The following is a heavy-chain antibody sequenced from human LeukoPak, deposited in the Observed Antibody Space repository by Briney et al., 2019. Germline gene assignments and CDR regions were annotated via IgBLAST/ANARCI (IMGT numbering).Heavy chain of an antibody. CDR1: GASFNTGDYY. Sequence: SQTLSLTCIVSGASFNTGDYYWNWIRQHPGKGPEWIGYIYNSGSTYYNPSLKSRVTISVDTSKNHFSLRLTSVTAADSAVYYCARDAPPDSWGQGTLVTVSS. V-gene: IGHV4-31*03. CDR2: IYNSGST. J-gene: IGHJ4*02. CDR3: ARDAPPDS.